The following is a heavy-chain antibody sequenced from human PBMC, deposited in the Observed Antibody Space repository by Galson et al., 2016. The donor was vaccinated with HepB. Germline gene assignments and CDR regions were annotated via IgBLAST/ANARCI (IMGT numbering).Heavy chain of an antibody. CDR3: ATSPSRGY. D-gene: IGHD2-2*01. Sequence: SLRLSCAASGFTVSNNYMSWVRQAPGKGLEWVSLIYSGGSTSYTDSVKGRFTISRDHFKNTLYLQMNSLRAEDTAVYYCATSPSRGYWGQGTLVTVSS. J-gene: IGHJ4*02. V-gene: IGHV3-53*01. CDR1: GFTVSNNY. CDR2: IYSGGST.